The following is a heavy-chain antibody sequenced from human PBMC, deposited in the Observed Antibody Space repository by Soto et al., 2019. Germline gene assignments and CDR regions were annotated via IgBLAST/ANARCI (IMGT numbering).Heavy chain of an antibody. Sequence: EVQLVESGGGLIQPGGSLRLSCAVSGFTVSNNYMSWVRQAPGKGLEGVSVIYSGGYTAYGDSVKGRFTISRDNSKNPLYLQKKGRRPGDTPVFSWASHPGGGGYWGQGTLVTVSS. D-gene: IGHD3-10*01. CDR3: ASHPGGGGY. J-gene: IGHJ4*02. V-gene: IGHV3-53*01. CDR2: IYSGGYT. CDR1: GFTVSNNY.